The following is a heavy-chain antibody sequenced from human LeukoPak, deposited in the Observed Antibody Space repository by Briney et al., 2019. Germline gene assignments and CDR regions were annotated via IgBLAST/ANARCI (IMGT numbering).Heavy chain of an antibody. CDR2: IIPIFGTA. CDR1: GGTFSSYA. CDR3: AVGGYYYYMDV. D-gene: IGHD1-26*01. J-gene: IGHJ6*03. Sequence: SVKVFCKASGGTFSSYAISWVRQAPGQGLEWMGGIIPIFGTANYAQKFQGRVAITTDESTSTAYMELSSLGSEDTAVYYCAVGGYYYYMDVWGKGTTVTVSS. V-gene: IGHV1-69*05.